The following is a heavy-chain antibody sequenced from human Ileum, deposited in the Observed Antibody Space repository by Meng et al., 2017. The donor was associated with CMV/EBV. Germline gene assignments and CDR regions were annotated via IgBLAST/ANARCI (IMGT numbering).Heavy chain of an antibody. CDR3: ACLSGSYSLG. Sequence: QVTVVQSGAEVKKPGASVKVSCKTSGYTFTGYYIHWVRQAPGQGLEWMGWINPNTGGTNYAQNFQGRVTMTRDTSISTTYMEVNSLRSDDTAVFYCACLSGSYSLGWGQGTLVTVSS. J-gene: IGHJ4*02. CDR2: INPNTGGT. V-gene: IGHV1-2*02. CDR1: GYTFTGYY. D-gene: IGHD3-10*01.